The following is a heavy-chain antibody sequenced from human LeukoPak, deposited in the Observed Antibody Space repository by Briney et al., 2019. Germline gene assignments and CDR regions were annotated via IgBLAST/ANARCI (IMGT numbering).Heavy chain of an antibody. J-gene: IGHJ4*02. V-gene: IGHV3-23*01. CDR2: ISGSGGST. D-gene: IGHD3-16*01. CDR3: ANLGEWFDY. CDR1: GFTFSSYG. Sequence: GGSLRLSYAASGFTFSSYGMHWVRQAPGKGLEWVSAISGSGGSTYYADSVKGRFTISRDNSKNTLYLQMNSLRAEDTAVYYCANLGEWFDYWGQGTLVTVSS.